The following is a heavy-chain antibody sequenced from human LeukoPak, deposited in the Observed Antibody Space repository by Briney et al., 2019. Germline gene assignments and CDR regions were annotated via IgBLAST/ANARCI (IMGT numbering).Heavy chain of an antibody. J-gene: IGHJ4*02. Sequence: GGSLRLSCAASGFTFSSYGMSWVRQAPGKGLEWVSAISGSGGSTYYADSVKGRFTISRDNSRNTLYLQMNTLRAEDTAVYFCAKSPVSSCRGSFCYPFDYWGQGNLVTVSS. CDR2: ISGSGGST. V-gene: IGHV3-23*01. CDR1: GFTFSSYG. D-gene: IGHD2-15*01. CDR3: AKSPVSSCRGSFCYPFDY.